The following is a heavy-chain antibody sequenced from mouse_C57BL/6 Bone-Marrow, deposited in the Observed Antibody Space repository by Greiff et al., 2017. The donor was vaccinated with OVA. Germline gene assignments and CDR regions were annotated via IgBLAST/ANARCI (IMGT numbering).Heavy chain of an antibody. CDR3: ARSILWFAY. Sequence: VQLKESGPELVKPGASVKISCKASGYSFTGYYMNWVKQSPEKSLEWIGEINPSTGGTTYNQKFKAKATLTVDKSSSTAYMQLKSLTSEDSAVYYCARSILWFAYWGQGTLVTVSA. V-gene: IGHV1-42*01. CDR1: GYSFTGYY. J-gene: IGHJ3*01. CDR2: INPSTGGT.